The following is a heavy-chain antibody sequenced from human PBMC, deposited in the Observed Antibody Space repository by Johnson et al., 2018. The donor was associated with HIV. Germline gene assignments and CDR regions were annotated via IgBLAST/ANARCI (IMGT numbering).Heavy chain of an antibody. CDR1: GFTFSNVW. CDR3: TTAIVIDAFDI. Sequence: VQLVESGGGLVKPGGSLRLSCVASGFTFSNVWMSWVRQAPGKGLEWVGRIKRKIEAEATDYAAPVKGRFTISRDDSKNTLFLQMSSLKTDDTAVYYCTTAIVIDAFDIWGQGTMVTVSS. CDR2: IKRKIEAEAT. D-gene: IGHD3-16*02. V-gene: IGHV3-15*01. J-gene: IGHJ3*02.